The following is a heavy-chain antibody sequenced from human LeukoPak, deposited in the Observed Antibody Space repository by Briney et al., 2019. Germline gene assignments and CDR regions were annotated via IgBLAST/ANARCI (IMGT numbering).Heavy chain of an antibody. Sequence: PGGSLRLSCAASGFTFSSYSMNWVRQAPGKGLEWVSYISGSSSTIYYADSVKGRFTISRDNAKNSLYLQMNSLRAEDTAVYYCARGSCSGGSCYLDYWGQGTLVTVSS. CDR1: GFTFSSYS. CDR2: ISGSSSTI. V-gene: IGHV3-48*01. J-gene: IGHJ4*02. CDR3: ARGSCSGGSCYLDY. D-gene: IGHD2-15*01.